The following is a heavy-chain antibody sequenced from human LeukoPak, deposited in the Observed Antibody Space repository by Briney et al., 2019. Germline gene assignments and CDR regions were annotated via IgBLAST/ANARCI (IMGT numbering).Heavy chain of an antibody. CDR3: ARAGFFDSFDF. Sequence: GRSLRLSCAASGFTFSSYGMHWVRQAPGRGLEWVASIRQHGREKHYEDSVKGRFNISRDNANYSLHLQLSSLRAEDTAVYYCARAGFFDSFDFWGHGTMVTVSS. J-gene: IGHJ3*01. V-gene: IGHV3-7*04. D-gene: IGHD3-3*01. CDR2: IRQHGREK. CDR1: GFTFSSYG.